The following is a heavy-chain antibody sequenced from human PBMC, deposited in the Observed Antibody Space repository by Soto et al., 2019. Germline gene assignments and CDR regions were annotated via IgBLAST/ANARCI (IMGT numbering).Heavy chain of an antibody. Sequence: PPETLSLTCXVSGGSISSYYWSWIRQPPGKGLEWIGYIYYSGSTNYNPSLKSRVTISVDTSKNQFSLKLSSVTAADTAVYYCARRYGSGFDYWGQGTLVTVSS. D-gene: IGHD3-10*01. J-gene: IGHJ4*02. V-gene: IGHV4-59*01. CDR1: GGSISSYY. CDR3: ARRYGSGFDY. CDR2: IYYSGST.